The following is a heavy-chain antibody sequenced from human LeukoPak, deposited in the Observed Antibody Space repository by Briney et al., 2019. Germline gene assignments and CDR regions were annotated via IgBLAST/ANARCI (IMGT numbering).Heavy chain of an antibody. CDR2: IYYSGST. J-gene: IGHJ3*02. V-gene: IGHV4-59*01. Sequence: SETLSLTCTVSGGSISSYYWGWIRQPPGKGLEWIGYIYYSGSTNYNPSLKSRVTISVDTSKNQFSLKLSSVTAADTAVYYCARDRGYDFWSGYFAVTTDAFDIWGQGTTVTVSS. D-gene: IGHD3-3*01. CDR1: GGSISSYY. CDR3: ARDRGYDFWSGYFAVTTDAFDI.